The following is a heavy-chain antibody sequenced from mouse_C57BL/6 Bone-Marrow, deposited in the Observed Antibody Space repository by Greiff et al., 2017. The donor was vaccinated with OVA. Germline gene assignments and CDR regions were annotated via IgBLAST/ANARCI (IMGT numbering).Heavy chain of an antibody. J-gene: IGHJ2*01. V-gene: IGHV1-78*01. Sequence: VKLQESDAELVKPGASVKISCKVSGYTFTDHTIHWMKQRPEQGLEWIGYIYPRDGSTKYNEKFKGKATLTAVKSSRTAYMQLNSLTSEDSAVYFCARVGEGGYYDDWGQGTTLTVSS. CDR3: ARVGEGGYYDD. CDR2: IYPRDGST. CDR1: GYTFTDHT. D-gene: IGHD2-3*01.